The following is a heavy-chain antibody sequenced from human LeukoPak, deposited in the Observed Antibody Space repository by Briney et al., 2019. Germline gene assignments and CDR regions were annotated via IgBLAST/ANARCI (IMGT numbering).Heavy chain of an antibody. Sequence: SETLSLTCTVSGGSISSSSYYWGWIRQPPGKGLEWIGSIYYSGSTYYNPSLKSRVTISVDTSKNQFSLKLSSVTAADTAVYYCARDSSGSGVDYWGQGTLVTVSS. CDR2: IYYSGST. J-gene: IGHJ4*02. D-gene: IGHD3-10*01. V-gene: IGHV4-39*07. CDR3: ARDSSGSGVDY. CDR1: GGSISSSSYY.